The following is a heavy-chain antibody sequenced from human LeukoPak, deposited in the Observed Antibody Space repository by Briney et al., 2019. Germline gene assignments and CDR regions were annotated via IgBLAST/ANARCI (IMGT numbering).Heavy chain of an antibody. D-gene: IGHD1-26*01. V-gene: IGHV3-23*01. CDR2: ISGSGGST. CDR3: AKSQPSGSYSDPYFDY. Sequence: GGSLRLSCAASGFTFSSYSMNWVRQAPGKGLEWVSAISGSGGSTYYADSVKGRFTISRDNSKNTLYLQMNSLRAEDTAVYYCAKSQPSGSYSDPYFDYWGQGTLVTVSS. J-gene: IGHJ4*02. CDR1: GFTFSSYS.